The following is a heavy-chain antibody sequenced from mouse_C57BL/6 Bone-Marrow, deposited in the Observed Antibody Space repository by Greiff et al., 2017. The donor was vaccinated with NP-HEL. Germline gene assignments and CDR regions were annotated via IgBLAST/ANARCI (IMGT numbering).Heavy chain of an antibody. D-gene: IGHD4-1*01. J-gene: IGHJ4*01. CDR1: GYTFTSYG. Sequence: VKLQQSGAELARPGASVKLSCKASGYTFTSYGISWVKQRTGQGLEWIGEIYPRSGNTYYNEKFKGKATLTADKSSSTAYMELRSLTSEDSAVYFCARYWAYYAMDYWGQGTSVTVSS. CDR2: IYPRSGNT. V-gene: IGHV1-81*01. CDR3: ARYWAYYAMDY.